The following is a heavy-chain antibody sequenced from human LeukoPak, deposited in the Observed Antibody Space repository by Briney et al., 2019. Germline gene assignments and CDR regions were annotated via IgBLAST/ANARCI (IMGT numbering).Heavy chain of an antibody. J-gene: IGHJ4*02. D-gene: IGHD3-16*01. CDR2: ISGRGGRT. CDR3: AKDLGDYGY. Sequence: GGSLRLSCAASGFTFSIYAMSGVREAPGEGLEGGSAISGRGGRTYYADSVKGRFTISRDNSNNTLYLQMNSLRAEDTAVYYCAKDLGDYGYWGQGTLVTVSS. CDR1: GFTFSIYA. V-gene: IGHV3-23*01.